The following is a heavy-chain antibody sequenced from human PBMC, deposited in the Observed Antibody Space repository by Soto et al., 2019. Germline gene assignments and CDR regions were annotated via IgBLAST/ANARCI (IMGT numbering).Heavy chain of an antibody. CDR3: ARDPLWFGELNY. CDR2: IWYDGSNK. J-gene: IGHJ4*02. CDR1: GFTFSSYG. V-gene: IGHV3-33*01. D-gene: IGHD3-10*01. Sequence: QVQLVESGGGVVQPGRSLRLSCAASGFTFSSYGMHWVRQAPGKGLEWVAVIWYDGSNKYYADSVKGRFTISRDNSKNPLYLQMNSLRAEDTAVYYCARDPLWFGELNYWGQGTLVTVSS.